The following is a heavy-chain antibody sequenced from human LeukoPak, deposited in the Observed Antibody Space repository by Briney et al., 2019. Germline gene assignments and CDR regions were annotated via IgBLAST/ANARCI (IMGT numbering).Heavy chain of an antibody. J-gene: IGHJ4*02. V-gene: IGHV4-34*01. Sequence: PSETLSLTCAVYGGSFSGYYWSWIRQPPGKGLEWIGEINHSGSTNYNPSLKSRVTISVDTSKNQFSLKLSSVTAADTAVSYCARGRLRPDYWGQGALVTVSS. CDR1: GGSFSGYY. CDR2: INHSGST. D-gene: IGHD5-12*01. CDR3: ARGRLRPDY.